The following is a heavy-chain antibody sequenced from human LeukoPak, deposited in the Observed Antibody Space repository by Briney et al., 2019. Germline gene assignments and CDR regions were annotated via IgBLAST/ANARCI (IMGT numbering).Heavy chain of an antibody. CDR3: ATVVTSAFDI. Sequence: GGSLRLSCAASGVTFSSYGMHWVGQAPAKGREWVAVISDDGSNKYYADSVKGRFTISRDNSKNTLYLQMNSLRAEDTAVYYCATVVTSAFDIWGQGTMVTVSS. V-gene: IGHV3-30*03. J-gene: IGHJ3*02. D-gene: IGHD2-21*02. CDR1: GVTFSSYG. CDR2: ISDDGSNK.